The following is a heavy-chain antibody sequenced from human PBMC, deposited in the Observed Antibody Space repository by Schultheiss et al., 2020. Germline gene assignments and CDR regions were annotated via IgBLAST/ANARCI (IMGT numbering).Heavy chain of an antibody. CDR2: ITTDGSST. Sequence: GESLKISCAASGFTFSSYWMHWVRQAPGKGLVWVSCITTDGSSTDYADSVKGRFTISRDNAKNTLYLHMNSLRAEDTAVYYCARAITTSGGGYWGQGTLVTVSS. J-gene: IGHJ4*02. CDR1: GFTFSSYW. V-gene: IGHV3-74*01. CDR3: ARAITTSGGGY. D-gene: IGHD3-16*01.